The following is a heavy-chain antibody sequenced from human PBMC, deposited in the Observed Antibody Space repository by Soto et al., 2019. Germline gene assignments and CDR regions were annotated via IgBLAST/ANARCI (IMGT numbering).Heavy chain of an antibody. CDR3: ARYPRLAEYSRSWYYFDY. V-gene: IGHV1-2*04. D-gene: IGHD6-13*01. CDR1: GYTFTGYY. Sequence: ASVKVSCKASGYTFTGYYMHWVRQAPGQGLEWMGWINPNSGGTNYAQKFQGWVTMTRDTSISTAYMELSRLRSDDTAVYYCARYPRLAEYSRSWYYFDYWGKGTLVTVSS. J-gene: IGHJ4*02. CDR2: INPNSGGT.